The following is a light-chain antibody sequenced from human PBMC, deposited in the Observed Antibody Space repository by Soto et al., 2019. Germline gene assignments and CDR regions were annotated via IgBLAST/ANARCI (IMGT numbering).Light chain of an antibody. CDR3: QVWDSSSDHLV. CDR2: DDS. CDR1: NIGSKS. V-gene: IGLV3-21*02. J-gene: IGLJ2*01. Sequence: SYELTQPPSVSVAPGQTARLTCGGTNIGSKSVHWYQQKPGQAPVLVVYDDSDRPSGIPERFSGSNSGNTATLTISRVEAGDEADYYCQVWDSSSDHLVFGGGTKLTVL.